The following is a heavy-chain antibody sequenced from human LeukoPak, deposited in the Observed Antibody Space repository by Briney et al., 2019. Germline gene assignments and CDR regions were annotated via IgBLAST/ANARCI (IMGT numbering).Heavy chain of an antibody. CDR2: ISGSGDIT. V-gene: IGHV3-23*01. CDR1: GFTFSTYA. CDR3: AREDRYGRYDY. J-gene: IGHJ4*02. D-gene: IGHD4-17*01. Sequence: GGSLRLSCAASGFTFSTYAMSWVRQAPGKGLEWVSAISGSGDITYLADSVKGRFTISRDNSKNTLYLQMNSLRAEDTAVYYCAREDRYGRYDYWGQGTLVTVSS.